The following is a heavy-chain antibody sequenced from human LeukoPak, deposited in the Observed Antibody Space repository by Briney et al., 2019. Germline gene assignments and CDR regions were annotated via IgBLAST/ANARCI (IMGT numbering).Heavy chain of an antibody. CDR2: ISWNSGSI. J-gene: IGHJ6*03. CDR3: AKDIASSYYYYYMDV. D-gene: IGHD6-6*01. CDR1: RFTFYCYG. V-gene: IGHV3-9*03. Sequence: SLRLSCAASRFTFYCYGMEWVRPAPGEGLGWVSGISWNSGSIGYADSVKGRFTISRDNAKNSLYLQMNSLRAEDMALYYCAKDIASSYYYYYMDVWGKGTTVTVSS.